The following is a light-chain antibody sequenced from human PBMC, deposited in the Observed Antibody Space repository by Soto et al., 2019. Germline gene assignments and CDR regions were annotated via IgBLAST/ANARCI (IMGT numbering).Light chain of an antibody. CDR2: GVS. Sequence: EIVLTQSSATLSLSPGERATLSCRAIQSVTSNALAWYQQKPGQAPRLLIYGVSSRATGIPDRLSGSGSGTDFTLTISSLQPEDFATYYCQQLNSYPPITFGQGTRLEIK. CDR1: QSVTSNA. V-gene: IGKV3-20*01. J-gene: IGKJ5*01. CDR3: QQLNSYPPIT.